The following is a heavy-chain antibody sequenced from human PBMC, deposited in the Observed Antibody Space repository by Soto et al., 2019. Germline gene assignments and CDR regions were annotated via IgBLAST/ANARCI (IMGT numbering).Heavy chain of an antibody. CDR1: GYTFTSYG. CDR2: ISAYNGNT. V-gene: IGHV1-18*01. CDR3: ARLIHCKTTSCYFDY. Sequence: ASVKVSCTASGYTFTSYGISGVRQAPGQGLEWMGWISAYNGNTNYAQKLQGRVTMTTDTSTSTAYMELRSLRSDDTAVFYCARLIHCKTTSCYFDYWGQGTLVTVSS. J-gene: IGHJ4*02. D-gene: IGHD2-2*01.